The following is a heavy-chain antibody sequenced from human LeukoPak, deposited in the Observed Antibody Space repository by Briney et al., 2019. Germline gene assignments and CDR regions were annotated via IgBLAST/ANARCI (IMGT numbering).Heavy chain of an antibody. CDR1: GLTFINYY. Sequence: ASVKVSCKASGLTFINYYMHWVRQAPGQGLEWLGIINLSGGSTHYPQKFQDRVTMTRDTSTSTVYMELSSLRSEDTAVYYCARDLDYGEKSEDYWGRGTLVTVSS. CDR2: INLSGGST. D-gene: IGHD4/OR15-4a*01. J-gene: IGHJ4*02. CDR3: ARDLDYGEKSEDY. V-gene: IGHV1-46*01.